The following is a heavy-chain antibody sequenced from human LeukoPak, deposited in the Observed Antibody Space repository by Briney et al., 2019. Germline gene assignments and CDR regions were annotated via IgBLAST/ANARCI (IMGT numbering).Heavy chain of an antibody. CDR3: ARGYGSYAY. J-gene: IGHJ4*02. V-gene: IGHV4-4*07. D-gene: IGHD2-8*01. Sequence: PSETLSLTCTVSGGSISCYYWNWIRQPAEKGLEWIGRIYASGNTNYNPTLKSRVTVSVDTSKNQFSLKLNFVTAADTAVYYCARGYGSYAYWGQGTLVTVSS. CDR1: GGSISCYY. CDR2: IYASGNT.